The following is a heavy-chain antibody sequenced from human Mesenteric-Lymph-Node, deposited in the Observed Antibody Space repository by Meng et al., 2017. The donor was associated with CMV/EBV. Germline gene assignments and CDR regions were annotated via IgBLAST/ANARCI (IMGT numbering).Heavy chain of an antibody. J-gene: IGHJ6*02. CDR3: ARSLSSYYGMDV. CDR1: EFNFGSYE. Sequence: GESLKISCAAAEFNFGSYEMNWVRQAPGQGLEWVSYINGGSNSLNYADSVKGRFTISRDNAKSSLFLQMNSLRAEDTAVYYCARSLSSYYGMDVWGQGTTVTVSS. CDR2: INGGSNSL. V-gene: IGHV3-48*03.